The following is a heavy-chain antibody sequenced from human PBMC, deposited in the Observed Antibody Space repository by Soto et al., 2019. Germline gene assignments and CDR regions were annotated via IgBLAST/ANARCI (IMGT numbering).Heavy chain of an antibody. J-gene: IGHJ5*02. CDR3: VRAPRRLRGLEFDP. D-gene: IGHD2-21*02. CDR1: GFTFSDYT. Sequence: EVQLVESGGGLVEPGGSLRLSCAASGFTFSDYTLIWVRQAPGKGLEWVSSISTSSSYIYQADSVKGRFTISRDNAKNSLYLEMNSLRAEDTAVYYCVRAPRRLRGLEFDPWGQGTLVTVSS. V-gene: IGHV3-21*01. CDR2: ISTSSSYI.